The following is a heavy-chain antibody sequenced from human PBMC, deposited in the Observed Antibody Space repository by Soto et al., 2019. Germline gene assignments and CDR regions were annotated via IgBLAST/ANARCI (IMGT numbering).Heavy chain of an antibody. CDR1: GFPFDDFA. CDR2: IKQDGSQK. J-gene: IGHJ4*02. D-gene: IGHD7-27*01. V-gene: IGHV3-7*03. Sequence: GGSLRLSCTGSGFPFDDFAINWVRQAPGKGLEWVASIKQDGSQKSYVDSVKGRFTIARDNAESSLYLQLSSLRVDDSAMYYCVRELGMRYWGQGTLVTVSS. CDR3: VRELGMRY.